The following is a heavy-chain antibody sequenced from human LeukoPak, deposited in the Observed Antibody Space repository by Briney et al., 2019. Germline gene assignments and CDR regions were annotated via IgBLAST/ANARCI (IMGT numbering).Heavy chain of an antibody. Sequence: GGSLSLSCAASGITFSPYRMNWVRQAPGKGLEWVASISSSGKNIYYADSVKGRFTISRDNAENSLHLQMNSLRGDDTGVYYCARDLECSSTSCYAYYYYGMDVWGQGTTVTVSS. CDR2: ISSSGKNI. CDR3: ARDLECSSTSCYAYYYYGMDV. CDR1: GITFSPYR. J-gene: IGHJ6*02. V-gene: IGHV3-21*06. D-gene: IGHD2-2*01.